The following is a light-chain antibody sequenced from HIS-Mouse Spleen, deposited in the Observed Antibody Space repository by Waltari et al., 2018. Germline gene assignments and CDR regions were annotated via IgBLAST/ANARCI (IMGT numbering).Light chain of an antibody. V-gene: IGLV3-19*01. Sequence: SSELTQDPAVPVALGQTVRITCQGESLRSYYACLYQQKPGQAPVLVIYGKNNRPSGTPDRFSGSSSGNTASLTITGAQAEDEADYYCNSRDSSGNHVVFGGGTKLTVL. CDR3: NSRDSSGNHVV. J-gene: IGLJ2*01. CDR2: GKN. CDR1: SLRSYY.